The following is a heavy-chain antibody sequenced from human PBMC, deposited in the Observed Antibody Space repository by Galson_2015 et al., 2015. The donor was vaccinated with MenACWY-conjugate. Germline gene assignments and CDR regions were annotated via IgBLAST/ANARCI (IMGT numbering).Heavy chain of an antibody. Sequence: SLRLSCAASGFTFSTCAMHWVRRAPGKGLEWVAVISKDGTNQHYADSVKGRFTIARDNSENTVYLQMNSLTAEDTAIFYCARGSYAGTRTYYYMDFWGKGTTVTVS. D-gene: IGHD3-16*01. CDR3: ARGSYAGTRTYYYMDF. CDR1: GFTFSTCA. V-gene: IGHV3-30*01. J-gene: IGHJ6*03. CDR2: ISKDGTNQ.